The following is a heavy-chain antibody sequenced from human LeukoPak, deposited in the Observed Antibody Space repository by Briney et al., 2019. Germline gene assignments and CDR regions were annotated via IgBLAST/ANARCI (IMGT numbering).Heavy chain of an antibody. CDR3: ARQGYYSEDWFDP. CDR1: GGSVSSGSYY. D-gene: IGHD3-22*01. J-gene: IGHJ5*02. CDR2: IYYSGGT. Sequence: SETLSLTCTVSGGSVSSGSYYWSWIRQPPGKGLEWIGYIYYSGGTNYNPSLKSRVTISVDTSKNQFSLKLSSVTAADTAVYYCARQGYYSEDWFDPWGQGTLVTVSS. V-gene: IGHV4-61*01.